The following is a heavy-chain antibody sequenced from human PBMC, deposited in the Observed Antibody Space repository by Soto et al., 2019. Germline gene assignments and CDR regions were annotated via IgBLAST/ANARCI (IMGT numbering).Heavy chain of an antibody. CDR1: GFTVSSNY. D-gene: IGHD6-13*01. J-gene: IGHJ6*02. V-gene: IGHV3-53*01. CDR2: IYSGGST. Sequence: GGSLRLSCASSGFTVSSNYMSWVRQAPGKGLEWVSVIYSGGSTYYADSVKGRFTISRDNSKNTLYLQMNSLRAEDTAVYYCARASAVGPRRVSGMDVWGQGTTVTVYS. CDR3: ARASAVGPRRVSGMDV.